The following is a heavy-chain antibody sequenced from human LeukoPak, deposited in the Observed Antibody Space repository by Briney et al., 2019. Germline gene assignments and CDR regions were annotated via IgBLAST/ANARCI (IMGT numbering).Heavy chain of an antibody. Sequence: PGGSLRLSCAASGFTFSSYSMNWVRQAPGKGLEWVSYISSSGSTIYYADSVKGRFTISRDNAKNSLYLQMNSLRAEDTAVYYCARSHYDFWSGYPPNFDYWGQGTLVTVSS. V-gene: IGHV3-48*04. J-gene: IGHJ4*02. CDR1: GFTFSSYS. CDR3: ARSHYDFWSGYPPNFDY. CDR2: ISSSGSTI. D-gene: IGHD3-3*01.